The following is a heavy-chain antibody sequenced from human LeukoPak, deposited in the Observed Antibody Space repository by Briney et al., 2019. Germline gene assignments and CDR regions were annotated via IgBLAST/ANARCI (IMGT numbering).Heavy chain of an antibody. CDR3: ARENYDFWSGPVYYYYYYMDV. D-gene: IGHD3-3*01. V-gene: IGHV4-59*01. CDR2: IYYSGST. CDR1: GGSISSYY. J-gene: IGHJ6*03. Sequence: SETLSLTCTVSGGSISSYYWSWIRQPPGKGLEWIGYIYYSGSTNYNPSLKSRVTISVDTSKNQFSLKLSSVTAADTAVYYCARENYDFWSGPVYYYYYYMDVWGKGTTVTVSS.